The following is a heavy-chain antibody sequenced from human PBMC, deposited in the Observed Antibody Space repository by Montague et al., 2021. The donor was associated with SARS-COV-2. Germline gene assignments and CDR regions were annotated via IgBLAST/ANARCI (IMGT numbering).Heavy chain of an antibody. D-gene: IGHD3-10*01. CDR3: ARDTSCTVRGVTNYYTYYDIDL. V-gene: IGHV3-21*01. Sequence: SLRLSCAASGFTFRYYGMNWVRQAPGRGLEWVSSISGRSEYRYYADSLKGRITISRDNAKNSLYLQMNSLRAEDAAVYYCARDTSCTVRGVTNYYTYYDIDLWGQGTAVTVSS. CDR2: ISGRSEYR. CDR1: GFTFRYYG. J-gene: IGHJ6*02.